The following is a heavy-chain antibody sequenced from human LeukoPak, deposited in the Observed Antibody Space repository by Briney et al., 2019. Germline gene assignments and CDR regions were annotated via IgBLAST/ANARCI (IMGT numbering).Heavy chain of an antibody. Sequence: GASVKVSCKASGGTFSSYTINWVRQAPGQGLEWMGGIIPIFGTANYAQKFQGRVTITADESTSTAYMELRSLRSDDTAVYYCARGSMDIVATTLDYWGQGTLVTVSS. CDR1: GGTFSSYT. CDR2: IIPIFGTA. V-gene: IGHV1-69*13. J-gene: IGHJ4*02. CDR3: ARGSMDIVATTLDY. D-gene: IGHD5-12*01.